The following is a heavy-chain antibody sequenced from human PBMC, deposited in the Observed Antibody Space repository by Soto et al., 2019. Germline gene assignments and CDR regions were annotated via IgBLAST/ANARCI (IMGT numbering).Heavy chain of an antibody. CDR1: GGTLSSYT. Sequence: SVKVSSKASGGTLSSYTISWARQAPGQGLEWMGRIIPILGIANYAQKFQGRVTITADRSTSTAYMELSSLRSEDTAVYYCARGLLEPRYTKTSKNIVVVVAAPYWGQGTLVTVSS. D-gene: IGHD2-15*01. CDR3: ARGLLEPRYTKTSKNIVVVVAAPY. CDR2: IIPILGIA. V-gene: IGHV1-69*02. J-gene: IGHJ4*02.